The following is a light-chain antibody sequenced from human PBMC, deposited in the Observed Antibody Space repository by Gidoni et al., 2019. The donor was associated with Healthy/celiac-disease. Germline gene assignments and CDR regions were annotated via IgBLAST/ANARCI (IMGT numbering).Light chain of an antibody. J-gene: IGKJ4*01. V-gene: IGKV3-11*01. Sequence: PATLSLSPGERATLSCRASQSVSSYLAWYQQKPGQAPRLLIYDASNRATGIPARFSGSGSGTDFTLTISSLEPEDFAVYYCQQRSNWPFLTFGGGTKVEIK. CDR3: QQRSNWPFLT. CDR1: QSVSSY. CDR2: DAS.